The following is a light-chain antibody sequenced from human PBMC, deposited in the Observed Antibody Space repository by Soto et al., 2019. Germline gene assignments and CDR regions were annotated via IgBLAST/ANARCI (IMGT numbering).Light chain of an antibody. Sequence: QSVLTQPPSVSAAPGQKVTISCSGSSSNIGNNYVSWYQQLPGTAPKLLIYENNKRPSGIPDRFSGSKSGTSATLGITGLQTGDEADYYCGTWDSSIVWVFGGGTKVTVL. V-gene: IGLV1-51*02. CDR1: SSNIGNNY. J-gene: IGLJ3*02. CDR2: ENN. CDR3: GTWDSSIVWV.